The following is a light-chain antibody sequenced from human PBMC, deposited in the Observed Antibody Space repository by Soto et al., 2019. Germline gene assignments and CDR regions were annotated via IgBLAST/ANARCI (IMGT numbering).Light chain of an antibody. CDR2: GAS. V-gene: IGKV3-20*01. CDR1: QSIALA. CDR3: QQYGSSGT. J-gene: IGKJ1*01. Sequence: EIVLTQSPGTLSLSPGERATLSCRASQSIALAIAWYQHQPGQAPRVLIYGASNRATGIPDRFSGSGSGTDFTLTISRLEPEDFAVYYCQQYGSSGTFGQGTKVDI.